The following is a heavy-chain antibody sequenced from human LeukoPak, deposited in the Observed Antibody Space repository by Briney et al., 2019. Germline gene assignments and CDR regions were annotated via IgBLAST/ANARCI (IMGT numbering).Heavy chain of an antibody. V-gene: IGHV3-30-3*01. CDR1: GFTFSSYA. CDR2: ISYDGSNK. D-gene: IGHD3-22*01. Sequence: GGSLILSCAASGFTFSSYAMHWVRQAPGKGLEWVAVISYDGSNKYYADSVKGRFTISRDNSKNTLYLQMNSLRAEDTAVYYCARDRRYYEYYFDYWGQGTLVTVSS. CDR3: ARDRRYYEYYFDY. J-gene: IGHJ4*02.